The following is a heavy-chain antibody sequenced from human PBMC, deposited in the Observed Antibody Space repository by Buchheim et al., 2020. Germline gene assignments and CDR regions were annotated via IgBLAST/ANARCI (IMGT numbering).Heavy chain of an antibody. D-gene: IGHD3-10*01. CDR3: AKAYYYGSGNSWWFDP. J-gene: IGHJ5*02. Sequence: EVQLLESGGGLVQPGGSLRLSCAASGFTFSSYAMSWVRQAPGKGLEWVSAISGSGGSTYYADSVKGRFTISRDNSKNTLYLQMNSLRTEDAAVYYCAKAYYYGSGNSWWFDPWGQGTL. V-gene: IGHV3-23*01. CDR1: GFTFSSYA. CDR2: ISGSGGST.